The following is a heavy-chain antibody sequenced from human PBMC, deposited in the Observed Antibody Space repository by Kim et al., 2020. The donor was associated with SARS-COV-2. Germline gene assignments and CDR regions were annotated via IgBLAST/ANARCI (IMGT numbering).Heavy chain of an antibody. J-gene: IGHJ4*02. CDR1: GGSFSGYY. D-gene: IGHD5-12*01. CDR3: ARRGVVATIKGPVDY. V-gene: IGHV4-34*01. Sequence: SETLSLTCAVYGGSFSGYYWSWIRQPPGKGLEWIGEINHSGSTNYNPSLKSRVTISVDTSKNQFSLKLSSVTAADTAVYYCARRGVVATIKGPVDYWGQGTLVTVSS. CDR2: INHSGST.